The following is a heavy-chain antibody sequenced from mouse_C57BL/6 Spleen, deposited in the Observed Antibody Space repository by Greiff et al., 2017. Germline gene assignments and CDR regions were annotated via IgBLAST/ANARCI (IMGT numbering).Heavy chain of an antibody. CDR2: SRNKANDYTT. V-gene: IGHV7-1*01. CDR3: ARDGYYGSSPFAY. CDR1: GFTFSDFY. J-gene: IGHJ3*01. D-gene: IGHD1-1*01. Sequence: EVMLVESGGGLVQSGRSLRLSCATSGFTFSDFYMEWVRQAPGKGLEWIAASRNKANDYTTEYSASVKGRFIVSRDTSQSILYLQMNALRAEDTAIYYCARDGYYGSSPFAYWGQGTLVTVSA.